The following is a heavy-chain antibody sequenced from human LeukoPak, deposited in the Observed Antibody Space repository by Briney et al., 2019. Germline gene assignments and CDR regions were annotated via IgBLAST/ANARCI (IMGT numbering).Heavy chain of an antibody. CDR1: GFTFSSYG. D-gene: IGHD1-26*01. V-gene: IGHV3-33*08. J-gene: IGHJ3*02. CDR3: AASFKESGSYYHDAFDI. CDR2: IWYGGSNK. Sequence: SGGSLRLSCAASGFTFSSYGMRWVRQAPGKGLEWVAVIWYGGSNKYYADSVKGRFTISRDNSKNTLYLQMNSLRAEDTAVYYCAASFKESGSYYHDAFDIWGQGTMVTVSS.